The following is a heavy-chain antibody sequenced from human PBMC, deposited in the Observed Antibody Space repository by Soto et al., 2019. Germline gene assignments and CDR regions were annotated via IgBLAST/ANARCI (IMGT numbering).Heavy chain of an antibody. D-gene: IGHD6-13*01. CDR3: ARAGINWLDP. Sequence: QVQLVQSGAEVKKHWASVKISCKTSGFVFTSFHMHWVRQAPGQGLEWLGMINPSGGATEYAQRFQGRLTLTSDTSTRTVYMELNNLRSDDTATYYCARAGINWLDPWGQGTLVSVSS. CDR2: INPSGGAT. CDR1: GFVFTSFH. J-gene: IGHJ5*02. V-gene: IGHV1-46*01.